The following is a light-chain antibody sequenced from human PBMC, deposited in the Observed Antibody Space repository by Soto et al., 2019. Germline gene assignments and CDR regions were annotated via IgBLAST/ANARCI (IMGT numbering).Light chain of an antibody. CDR2: DVS. J-gene: IGLJ2*01. CDR3: CSYAGSYTLV. CDR1: SSDVGGYNY. Sequence: QYALTQPRSVSGSPGQSVTISCTGTSSDVGGYNYVSWYQQHPGKAPKLMIYDVSKRPSGVPDRFSGCKSGNTASLTISGLQAEDEADYYCCSYAGSYTLVFGGGTKLTVL. V-gene: IGLV2-11*01.